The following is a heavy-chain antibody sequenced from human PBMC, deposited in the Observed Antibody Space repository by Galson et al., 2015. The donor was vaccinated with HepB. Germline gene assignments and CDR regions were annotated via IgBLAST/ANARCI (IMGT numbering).Heavy chain of an antibody. CDR2: ISSSSSTI. Sequence: SLRLSCAASGFTFSDYYMSWIRQAPGKGLEWVSYISSSSSTIYYADSVKGRFTISRDNAKNSLYLQMNSLRAEDTALYYCAKDMRGCSSTSCYRFDYWGQGTLVTVSS. V-gene: IGHV3-11*01. CDR1: GFTFSDYY. D-gene: IGHD2-2*01. J-gene: IGHJ4*02. CDR3: AKDMRGCSSTSCYRFDY.